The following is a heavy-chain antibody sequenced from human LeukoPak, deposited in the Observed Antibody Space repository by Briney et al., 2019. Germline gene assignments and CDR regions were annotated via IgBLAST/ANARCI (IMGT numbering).Heavy chain of an antibody. CDR3: ARHYSSSWYSYYYYYMDV. V-gene: IGHV4-39*01. Sequence: SETLSLTCTVSGGSISSSSCYWGWIRQPPGKGLEWIGSIYYSGSTYYNPSLKSRVTISVDTSKNQFSLKLSSVTAADTAVYYCARHYSSSWYSYYYYYMDVWGKGTTVTVSS. CDR2: IYYSGST. J-gene: IGHJ6*03. D-gene: IGHD6-13*01. CDR1: GGSISSSSCY.